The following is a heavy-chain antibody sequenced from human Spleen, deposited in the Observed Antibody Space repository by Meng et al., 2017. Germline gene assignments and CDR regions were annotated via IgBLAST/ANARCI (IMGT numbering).Heavy chain of an antibody. V-gene: IGHV3-66*02. CDR3: ARGDGSGWYLPQIDF. Sequence: GESLKISCAASGFTVSHNYMSWVRQAPGKGLEWVSVIYSGGNTYYADSVKGRFTISRDNSKNTLYLQMNSLRPEDTGLYYCARGDGSGWYLPQIDFWGQGTLVTVSS. CDR2: IYSGGNT. J-gene: IGHJ4*02. D-gene: IGHD6-19*01. CDR1: GFTVSHNY.